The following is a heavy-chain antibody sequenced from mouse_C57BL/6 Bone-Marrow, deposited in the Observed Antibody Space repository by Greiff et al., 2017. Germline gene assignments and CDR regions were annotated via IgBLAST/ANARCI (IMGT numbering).Heavy chain of an antibody. V-gene: IGHV1-5*01. Sequence: EVQLQQSGTVLARPGASVKMSCKTSGYTFTSYWMHWVKQRPGQGLEWIGAIYPGNSDTSYNQKFKGKANLTAVTSASTAYMELSSLTNEDSAVYYCTRAGTAYWGQGTLVTVSA. CDR3: TRAGTAY. CDR1: GYTFTSYW. J-gene: IGHJ3*01. D-gene: IGHD3-3*01. CDR2: IYPGNSDT.